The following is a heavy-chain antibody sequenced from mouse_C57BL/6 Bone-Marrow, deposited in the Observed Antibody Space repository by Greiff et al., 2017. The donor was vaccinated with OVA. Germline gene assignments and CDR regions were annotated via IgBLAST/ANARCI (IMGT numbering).Heavy chain of an antibody. CDR2: IDPENGDT. D-gene: IGHD1-1*01. J-gene: IGHJ3*01. Sequence: EVKLVESGAELVRPGASVKLSCTASGFNIKDDYMHWVKQRPEQGLEWIGWIDPENGDTEYASKFQGKATITADTSSNTAYLQLSSLTSEDTAVYYCTPYYGSSYPAWFAYWGQGTLVTVSA. CDR1: GFNIKDDY. V-gene: IGHV14-4*01. CDR3: TPYYGSSYPAWFAY.